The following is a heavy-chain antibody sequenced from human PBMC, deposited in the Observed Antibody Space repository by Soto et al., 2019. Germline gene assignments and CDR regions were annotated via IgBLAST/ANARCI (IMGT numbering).Heavy chain of an antibody. J-gene: IGHJ4*02. CDR1: GFTVSSNY. V-gene: IGHV3-66*01. CDR3: ARAGGSRPDLYYFDY. CDR2: IYSGGSK. Sequence: GGSLRLSCAASGFTVSSNYMSWVRQAPGKGLEWVSVIYSGGSKYYADSVKGRFTISRDNSKNTLYLQMNSLRAEDTAVYYCARAGGSRPDLYYFDYWGQGTLVTVSS. D-gene: IGHD1-26*01.